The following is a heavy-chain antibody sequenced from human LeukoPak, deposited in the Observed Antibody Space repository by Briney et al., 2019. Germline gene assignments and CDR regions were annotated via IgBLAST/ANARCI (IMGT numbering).Heavy chain of an antibody. CDR2: TYSVGST. J-gene: IGHJ2*01. CDR3: ARGVTRHWYFDL. Sequence: GGSLRLSCAASGFTVSSNYMSWVRQAPGKGLEWVSVTYSVGSTYYADSVKGRFAISRHESKNTLYLQMNSLRAEDTAVYYCARGVTRHWYFDLWGRGTLVTVSS. V-gene: IGHV3-53*04. CDR1: GFTVSSNY. D-gene: IGHD2-21*02.